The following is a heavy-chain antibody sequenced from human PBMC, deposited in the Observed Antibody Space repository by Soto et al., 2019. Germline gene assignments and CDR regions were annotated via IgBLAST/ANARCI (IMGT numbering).Heavy chain of an antibody. Sequence: EVQLLESGGGLVQPGGSLRLSCAASGFTFSSYAMSWVRQAPGKGLEWVSAISGSGGSTYYADSVKGRFTISRDNSKNTLYLQMKSLRADDTAVYYCAKDLTYCGGDCYSVYFDYWGQGTLVTVSS. D-gene: IGHD2-21*02. J-gene: IGHJ4*02. CDR3: AKDLTYCGGDCYSVYFDY. V-gene: IGHV3-23*01. CDR2: ISGSGGST. CDR1: GFTFSSYA.